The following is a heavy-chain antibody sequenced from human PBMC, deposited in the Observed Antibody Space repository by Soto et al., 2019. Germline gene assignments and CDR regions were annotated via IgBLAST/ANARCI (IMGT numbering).Heavy chain of an antibody. CDR2: ISGSGGST. Sequence: EVQLLESGGGLVQPGGSLRLSCAASGFTFSSYAMSWVRQAPGKGMEWVSAISGSGGSTYYADSVKGRFTISRDNSKNTLYLQMNSLRAEDTAVYYCAKDPYSSSSPNWFDPWGQGTLVTVSS. V-gene: IGHV3-23*01. CDR3: AKDPYSSSSPNWFDP. J-gene: IGHJ5*02. CDR1: GFTFSSYA. D-gene: IGHD6-6*01.